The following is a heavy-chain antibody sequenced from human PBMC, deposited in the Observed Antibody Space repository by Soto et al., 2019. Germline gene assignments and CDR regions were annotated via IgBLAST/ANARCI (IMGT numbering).Heavy chain of an antibody. CDR2: ISSSGSTI. J-gene: IGHJ4*02. V-gene: IGHV3-11*01. D-gene: IGHD6-13*01. CDR3: ARDQGQSSSWYDPIDY. CDR1: GFTFSDYY. Sequence: PGGSLRLSCAASGFTFSDYYMSWIRQAPGKGLEWVSYISSSGSTIYYADSVKGRFTISRDNAKNSLYLQMNSLRAEDTAVYYCARDQGQSSSWYDPIDYWGQGTLVTVSS.